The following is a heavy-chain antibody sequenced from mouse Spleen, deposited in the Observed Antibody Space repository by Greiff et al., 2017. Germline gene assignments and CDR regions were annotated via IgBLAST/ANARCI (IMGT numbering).Heavy chain of an antibody. CDR3: ARGNYVFDY. Sequence: VQLQQSGAELVMPGASVKLSCKASGYTFTSYWMHWVKQRPGQGLEWIGEIDPSDSYTNYNQKFKGKATLTVDKSSSTAYMQLSSLTSEDSAVYYCARGNYVFDYSGQGTTLTVSS. V-gene: IGHV1-69*01. J-gene: IGHJ2*01. D-gene: IGHD2-1*01. CDR1: GYTFTSYW. CDR2: IDPSDSYT.